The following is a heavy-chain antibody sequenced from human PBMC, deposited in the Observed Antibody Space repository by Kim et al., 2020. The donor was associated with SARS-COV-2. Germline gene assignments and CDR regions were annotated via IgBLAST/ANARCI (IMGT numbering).Heavy chain of an antibody. Sequence: GGSLRLSCAASGFTFSSYWMYWVRQAPGKGLVWVSRINSDGSVTSYADSVKGRFTISRDNAKDTLYLQMNSLRDEDTAVYYCAKTPGYNNGWFDPWGQG. CDR2: INSDGSVT. D-gene: IGHD6-19*01. V-gene: IGHV3-74*01. J-gene: IGHJ5*02. CDR1: GFTFSSYW. CDR3: AKTPGYNNGWFDP.